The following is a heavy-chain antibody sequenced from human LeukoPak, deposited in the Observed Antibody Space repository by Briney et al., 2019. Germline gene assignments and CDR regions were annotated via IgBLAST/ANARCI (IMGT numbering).Heavy chain of an antibody. CDR3: AKGPKQLLVGSRGYYFDS. V-gene: IGHV3-30*02. Sequence: GGSLRLSCAASGFIFSSYGMHWVRQAPDKGLEWVAFIRYDGSRKYYADSVKGRFTISRDNSKNTLYLQMNSLRAEDTAVYYCAKGPKQLLVGSRGYYFDSWGQGTLVTVSS. CDR2: IRYDGSRK. D-gene: IGHD6-13*01. J-gene: IGHJ4*02. CDR1: GFIFSSYG.